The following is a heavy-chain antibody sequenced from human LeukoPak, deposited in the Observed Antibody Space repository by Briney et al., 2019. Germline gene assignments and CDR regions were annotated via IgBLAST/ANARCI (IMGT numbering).Heavy chain of an antibody. Sequence: PSETLSLTCSVSGASISSSSYYWGWIRQPPGKGLEWIGSIYYSGITYYNPSLKSRVTISVDTSKNQFSLKLSSVTAADTAVYYCARTSGYSYGYVNYWGQGTLVTVSS. CDR3: ARTSGYSYGYVNY. CDR1: GASISSSSYY. J-gene: IGHJ4*02. CDR2: IYYSGIT. D-gene: IGHD5-18*01. V-gene: IGHV4-39*01.